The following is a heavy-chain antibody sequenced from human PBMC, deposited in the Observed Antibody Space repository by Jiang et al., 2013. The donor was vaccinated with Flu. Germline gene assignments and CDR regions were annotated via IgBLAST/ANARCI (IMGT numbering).Heavy chain of an antibody. V-gene: IGHV4-59*02. Sequence: LLKPSETLSLTCTVSGASVTRYYWSWIRQSPENGLEWLAYFYYSGKRDYNPSLKSRASISVDTSKNQFSLTLNSVTAADTAVYYCARDYGGNSGRFDYWGQGILVSVSS. CDR2: FYYSGKR. CDR1: GASVTRYY. J-gene: IGHJ4*02. CDR3: ARDYGGNSGRFDY. D-gene: IGHD4-23*01.